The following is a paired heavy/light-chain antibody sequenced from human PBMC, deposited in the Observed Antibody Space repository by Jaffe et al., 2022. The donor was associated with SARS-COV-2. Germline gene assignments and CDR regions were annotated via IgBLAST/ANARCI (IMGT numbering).Heavy chain of an antibody. D-gene: IGHD6-13*01. CDR3: ARGPTAITTAGKGRFDY. V-gene: IGHV3-21*01. Sequence: EVQLVESGGGLVKPGGSLRLSCAASGFTFSSYSMNWVRQAPGKGLEWVSSVSQTSIYIYYADSLKGRFTISRDNAKDSLYLQINSLRAEDAATYYCARGPTAITTAGKGRFDYWGQGTLVTVSS. J-gene: IGHJ4*02. CDR2: VSQTSIYI. CDR1: GFTFSSYS.
Light chain of an antibody. J-gene: IGKJ4*01. CDR3: QQRSNWPLT. V-gene: IGKV3-11*01. CDR1: QSVSSY. CDR2: DAS. Sequence: EIVLTQSPATLSLSPGERATLSCRASQSVSSYLAWYQQKPGQAPRLLIYDASNRATDIPARFSGSGSGTDFTLTISSLEPEDFAVYYCQQRSNWPLTFGGGTKLEIK.